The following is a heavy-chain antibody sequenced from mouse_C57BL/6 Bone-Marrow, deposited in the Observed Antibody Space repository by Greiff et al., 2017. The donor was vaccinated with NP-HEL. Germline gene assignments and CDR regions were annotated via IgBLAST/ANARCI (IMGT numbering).Heavy chain of an antibody. Sequence: VQLQESGAELAKPGASVKLSCKASGYTFTSYWMHWVQPTPGQGLEWIGYFNPSSGYTKYNQKFKDKATVTADKFTSTAYMQLSSLTYEDSAVYYCARGVYLDYWGQGTTLTVTS. V-gene: IGHV1-7*01. CDR2: FNPSSGYT. J-gene: IGHJ2*01. CDR3: ARGVYLDY. CDR1: GYTFTSYW.